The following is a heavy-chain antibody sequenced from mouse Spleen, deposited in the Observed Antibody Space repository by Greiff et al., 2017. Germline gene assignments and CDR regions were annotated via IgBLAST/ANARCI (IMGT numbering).Heavy chain of an antibody. J-gene: IGHJ4*01. CDR2: IDPNSGGT. CDR1: GYTFTSYW. V-gene: IGHV1-72*01. CDR3: AREGDDYDVGGQAMDY. D-gene: IGHD2-4*01. Sequence: VQLQQSGAELVKPGASVKLSCKASGYTFTSYWMHWVKQRPGRGLEWIGRIDPNSGGTKYNEKFKSKATLTVDKPSSTAYMQLSSLTSEDSAVYYCAREGDDYDVGGQAMDYWGQGTSVTVSS.